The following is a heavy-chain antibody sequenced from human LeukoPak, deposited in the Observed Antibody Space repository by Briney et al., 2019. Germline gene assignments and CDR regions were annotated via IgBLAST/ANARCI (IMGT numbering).Heavy chain of an antibody. CDR3: ARGGRYPGY. V-gene: IGHV3-7*01. J-gene: IGHJ4*02. D-gene: IGHD1-26*01. CDR1: GFTFSSDW. CDR2: IKQDGSEK. Sequence: PGGSLRLSCAAAGFTFSSDWMSWVRQAPGKGLEWVAHIKQDGSEKYYVDSVKGRFTISRDNAKNSLYLQMYSLRAEDTAVYYCARGGRYPGYWGQGTLVTVSS.